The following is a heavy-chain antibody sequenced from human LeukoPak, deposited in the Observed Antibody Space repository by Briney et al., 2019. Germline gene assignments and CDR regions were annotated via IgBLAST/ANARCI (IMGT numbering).Heavy chain of an antibody. CDR1: GFTFSSYA. J-gene: IGHJ5*02. Sequence: GGSLRLSCAASGFTFSSYAMSWVRQAPGKRLEGVSAISGSGGSTYYADSVKGRFTISRDNSKNTLYLQMNSLRAEDTAVYYCAKDDARIGSSSSWFDPWGQGTLVTVSS. D-gene: IGHD6-6*01. CDR3: AKDDARIGSSSSWFDP. V-gene: IGHV3-23*01. CDR2: ISGSGGST.